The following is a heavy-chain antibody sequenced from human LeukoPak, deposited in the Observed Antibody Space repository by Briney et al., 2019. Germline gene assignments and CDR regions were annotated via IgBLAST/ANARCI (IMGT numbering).Heavy chain of an antibody. Sequence: GASVKVSCKASGYTFTGYYMHWVRQAPGQGLEWMGWINPNSGVTNYAQKFQGRVTMTRDTSISTAYMELSRLRSDDTAVYYCAREGTLGYFDYWGQGTLVTVSS. J-gene: IGHJ4*02. CDR1: GYTFTGYY. V-gene: IGHV1-2*02. D-gene: IGHD1-1*01. CDR3: AREGTLGYFDY. CDR2: INPNSGVT.